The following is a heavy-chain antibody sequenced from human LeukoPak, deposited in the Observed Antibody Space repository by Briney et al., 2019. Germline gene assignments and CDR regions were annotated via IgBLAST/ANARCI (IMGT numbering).Heavy chain of an antibody. J-gene: IGHJ4*02. CDR2: IKEDGSSQ. CDR3: VKDSGWFHFDS. Sequence: PGGSLRLSCAASGFIVRSNYMSWVRQAPGKGLEWVGHIKEDGSSQNYADSVKGRFTISRDNAKSSLHLQMNGLRAEDTAMYYCVKDSGWFHFDSWGQGTLVTVSS. V-gene: IGHV3-7*03. CDR1: GFIVRSNY. D-gene: IGHD6-19*01.